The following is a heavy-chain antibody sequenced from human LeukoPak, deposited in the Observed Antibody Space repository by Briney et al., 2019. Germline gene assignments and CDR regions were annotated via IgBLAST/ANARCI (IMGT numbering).Heavy chain of an antibody. J-gene: IGHJ3*02. Sequence: PGGSLRLSCAASGFTFSSYAMNWVRQAPGKGLEWVSGISGSGDSTYYADSVKGRFTISRDNAKNSLYLQMNSLRAEDTAVYYCARDQIRYFDWLLESSAFDIWGQGTMVTVSS. CDR1: GFTFSSYA. CDR3: ARDQIRYFDWLLESSAFDI. V-gene: IGHV3-23*01. CDR2: ISGSGDST. D-gene: IGHD3-9*01.